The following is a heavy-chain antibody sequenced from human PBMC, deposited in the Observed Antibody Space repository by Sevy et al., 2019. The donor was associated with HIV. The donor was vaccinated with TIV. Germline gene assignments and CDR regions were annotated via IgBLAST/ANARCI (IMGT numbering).Heavy chain of an antibody. V-gene: IGHV3-30*02. CDR3: AKDTRGYSYGYVVSGDYYYGMDV. Sequence: GGSLRLSCAASGFTFSSYGMHWVRQAPGKGLEWVAFIRYDGSNKYYADSVKGRFTNSRENSKNTLYLQMNSLRAEDRAVYYCAKDTRGYSYGYVVSGDYYYGMDVWGQGTTVTVSS. CDR2: IRYDGSNK. D-gene: IGHD5-18*01. J-gene: IGHJ6*02. CDR1: GFTFSSYG.